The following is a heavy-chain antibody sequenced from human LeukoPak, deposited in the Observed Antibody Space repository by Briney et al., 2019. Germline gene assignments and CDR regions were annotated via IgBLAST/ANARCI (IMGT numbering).Heavy chain of an antibody. V-gene: IGHV4-39*01. CDR3: ARAQDYVWGSYPNWFDP. D-gene: IGHD3-16*01. CDR1: GGSISSNGYY. Sequence: SETLSLTCTVSGGSISSNGYYWGWIRQPPGKGLEWIGSFYYTGSTFYSPSLKSRVTISVDTSKNQFSLKLSSVTAADTAVYYCARAQDYVWGSYPNWFDPWGQGTLVTVSS. CDR2: FYYTGST. J-gene: IGHJ5*02.